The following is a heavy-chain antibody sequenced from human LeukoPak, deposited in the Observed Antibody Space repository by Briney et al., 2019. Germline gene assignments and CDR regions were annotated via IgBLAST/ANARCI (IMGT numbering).Heavy chain of an antibody. CDR1: GGTFSSYA. CDR2: IIPIFGTA. CDR3: ARGVAAAVAPYYYYMDV. J-gene: IGHJ6*03. D-gene: IGHD6-13*01. V-gene: IGHV1-69*05. Sequence: SVKVSCKASGGTFSSYAISWVRQAPGQGLEWMGGIIPIFGTANYAQKFQGRVTITTDESTSTAYMELSSLRSEDTAVYYCARGVAAAVAPYYYYMDVWGKGTTVTVSS.